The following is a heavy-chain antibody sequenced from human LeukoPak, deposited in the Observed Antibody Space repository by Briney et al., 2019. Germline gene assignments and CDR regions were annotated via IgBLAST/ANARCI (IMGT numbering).Heavy chain of an antibody. CDR1: GGSISSGGYY. CDR3: ARRIQLWLPTAFDY. V-gene: IGHV4-61*08. Sequence: SETLSLTCTVSGGSISSGGYYWSWIRQPPGKGLEWIGEINHSGSTNYNPSLKSRVTISVDTSKNQFSLKLSSVTAANTAVYYCARRIQLWLPTAFDYWGQGTLVTVSS. CDR2: INHSGST. D-gene: IGHD5-18*01. J-gene: IGHJ4*02.